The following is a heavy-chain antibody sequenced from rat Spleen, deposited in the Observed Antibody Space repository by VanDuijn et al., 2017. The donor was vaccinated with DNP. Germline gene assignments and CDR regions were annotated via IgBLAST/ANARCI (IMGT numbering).Heavy chain of an antibody. D-gene: IGHD1-9*01. CDR1: GFTFSNYG. Sequence: EVQLVESGGGLVQPGRSLKLACAASGFTFSNYGMAWVRQAPTKGLEWVASISTGGSNTYYRDSVKGRFTISRDNAEGTLNLQMNSLRSEDTATYYCASHTYYGYDYFVYWGQGVMVTVSS. CDR2: ISTGGSNT. V-gene: IGHV5S13*01. CDR3: ASHTYYGYDYFVY. J-gene: IGHJ2*01.